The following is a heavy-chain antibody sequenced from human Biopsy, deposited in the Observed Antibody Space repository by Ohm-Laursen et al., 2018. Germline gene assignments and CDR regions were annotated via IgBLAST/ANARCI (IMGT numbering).Heavy chain of an antibody. V-gene: IGHV3-30*18. CDR3: AKGLYSGSYYYDS. CDR1: GFTLRNYR. CDR2: VSSDGKKK. D-gene: IGHD1-26*01. Sequence: SLRLSCTASGFTLRNYRMHWVRQAPGRALAWVAAVSSDGKKKHYADSVEGRFTISRDNSKNTVDLQMNSLRAEDTAVYYCAKGLYSGSYYYDSWGQGTLVTVSS. J-gene: IGHJ4*02.